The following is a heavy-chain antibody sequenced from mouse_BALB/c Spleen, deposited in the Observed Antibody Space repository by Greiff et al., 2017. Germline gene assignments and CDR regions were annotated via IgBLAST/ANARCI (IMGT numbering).Heavy chain of an antibody. Sequence: VQLQQSGAELVRPGTSVKISCKASGYAFTNYWLGWVKQRPGHGLEWIGDIYPGSGNTYYNEKFKGKATLTADKSSSTAYMQLSSLTSEDSAVYYCARCGYGAWFAYWGQGTLVTVSA. CDR2: IYPGSGNT. CDR3: ARCGYGAWFAY. J-gene: IGHJ3*01. D-gene: IGHD2-2*01. V-gene: IGHV1-63*01. CDR1: GYAFTNYW.